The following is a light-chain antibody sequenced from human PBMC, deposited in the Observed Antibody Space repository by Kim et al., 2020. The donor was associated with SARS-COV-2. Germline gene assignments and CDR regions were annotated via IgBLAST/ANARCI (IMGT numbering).Light chain of an antibody. J-gene: IGKJ4*01. CDR1: QNINSF. CDR3: QQTYSAPLT. CDR2: GAS. Sequence: GDRVTLTCRASQNINSFVNWYQQRPGKPPKLLIYGASSLHSGVASRFSGSGFGTHFTLTINSLQLEDFATYYCQQTYSAPLTFGGGTKVDIK. V-gene: IGKV1-39*01.